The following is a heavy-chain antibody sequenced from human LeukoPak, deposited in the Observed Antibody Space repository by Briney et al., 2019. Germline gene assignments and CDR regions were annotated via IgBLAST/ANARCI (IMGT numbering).Heavy chain of an antibody. CDR1: GYSFTTYW. CDR3: ARQVPGCSGGSCYSGSFDP. Sequence: GESLKISCKGSGYSFTTYWISWVRQMPGKGLEWMGIIYPGDSDTRYSPSFQGQVTISADKSISTAYLQWSSLKASDSAMYYCARQVPGCSGGSCYSGSFDPWGQGTLVTVSS. D-gene: IGHD2-15*01. CDR2: IYPGDSDT. J-gene: IGHJ5*02. V-gene: IGHV5-51*01.